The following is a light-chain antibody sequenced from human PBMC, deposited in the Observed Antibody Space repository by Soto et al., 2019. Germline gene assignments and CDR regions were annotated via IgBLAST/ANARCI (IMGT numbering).Light chain of an antibody. CDR1: SSDVGGYNY. CDR2: GNS. V-gene: IGLV2-8*01. J-gene: IGLJ3*02. Sequence: QSALTQPPSASGSPGQSVAISCTGTSSDVGGYNYVSWYQQHPGKAPKLLIYGNSNRPSGVPDRFSGSKSGTSASLAITGLQAEDEADYYCQSYDSSLSAWVFGGGTKVTVL. CDR3: QSYDSSLSAWV.